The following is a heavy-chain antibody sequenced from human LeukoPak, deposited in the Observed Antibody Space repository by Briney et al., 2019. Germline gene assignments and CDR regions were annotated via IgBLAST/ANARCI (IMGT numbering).Heavy chain of an antibody. Sequence: GGSLRLSCAASGFTFSDYYMSWIRQAPGKGLEWVSYISSSGSTIYYADSVKGRFTISRDNAKNSLYLQMNSLRAEDTAVYYCARDLNEVAVAGSMPLDYWGQGTLVTVSS. J-gene: IGHJ4*02. V-gene: IGHV3-11*01. CDR3: ARDLNEVAVAGSMPLDY. CDR2: ISSSGSTI. D-gene: IGHD6-19*01. CDR1: GFTFSDYY.